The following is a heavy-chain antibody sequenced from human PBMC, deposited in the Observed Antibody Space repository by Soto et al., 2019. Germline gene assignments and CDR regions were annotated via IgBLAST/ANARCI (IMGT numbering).Heavy chain of an antibody. Sequence: PSETLSLTCAVYGGSFSGYYWGWIRQPPGKGLEWIGEINHSGSTNYNPSLKSRVTISVDTSKNQFSLKLSSVTAADTAVYYCAGFLKDIVVVIAATRIDGMDVWGQGTTVTVSS. CDR1: GGSFSGYY. CDR3: AGFLKDIVVVIAATRIDGMDV. J-gene: IGHJ6*02. D-gene: IGHD2-15*01. CDR2: INHSGST. V-gene: IGHV4-34*01.